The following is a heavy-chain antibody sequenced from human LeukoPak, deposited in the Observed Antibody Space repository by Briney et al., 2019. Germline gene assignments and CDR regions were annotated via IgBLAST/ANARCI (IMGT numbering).Heavy chain of an antibody. J-gene: IGHJ4*02. CDR3: ARDVAVAGTAYFDY. CDR1: GGSISSGGYY. V-gene: IGHV4-31*03. CDR2: IYYSGST. Sequence: PSQTLSLTCTVSGGSISSGGYYWSWIRQHPGKGLEWIGYIYYSGSTYYNPPLKNRVTISVDTSKNQFSLKLSSVTAADTAVYYCARDVAVAGTAYFDYWGQGTLVTVSS. D-gene: IGHD6-19*01.